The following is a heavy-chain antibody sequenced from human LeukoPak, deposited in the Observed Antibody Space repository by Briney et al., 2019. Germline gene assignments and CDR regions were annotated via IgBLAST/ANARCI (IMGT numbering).Heavy chain of an antibody. D-gene: IGHD4-17*01. CDR2: IYYSGST. V-gene: IGHV4-31*03. J-gene: IGHJ4*02. Sequence: SETLSLTCTVSGDSISTSTYFWGWIPQPPRKGLEWIVYIYYSGSTYYNPSLKSRVTISVDTSKNQFSLKLSSVTAADTAVYYCASTFMTTVQFDYWGQGTLVTVSS. CDR3: ASTFMTTVQFDY. CDR1: GDSISTSTYF.